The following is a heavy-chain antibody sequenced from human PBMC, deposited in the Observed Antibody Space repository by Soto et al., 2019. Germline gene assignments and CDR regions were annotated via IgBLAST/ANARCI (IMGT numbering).Heavy chain of an antibody. Sequence: QVQLVESGGGVVQPGRSLRLSCAASGFTFSSYGMHWVRQAPGKGLEWVALIWFDGSDKYYTESVKGRFTISRDNSKSTLYLQMNSLRAEETAVYYCARLYCGASSCYSVGAFDIRGQGTMVTVSS. D-gene: IGHD2-15*01. CDR3: ARLYCGASSCYSVGAFDI. CDR1: GFTFSSYG. CDR2: IWFDGSDK. V-gene: IGHV3-33*01. J-gene: IGHJ3*02.